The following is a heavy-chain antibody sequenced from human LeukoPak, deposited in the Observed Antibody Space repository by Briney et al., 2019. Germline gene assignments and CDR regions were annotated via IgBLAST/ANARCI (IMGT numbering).Heavy chain of an antibody. CDR2: IYYSGRT. CDR3: ARFFYYDASLPPY. V-gene: IGHV4-39*01. J-gene: IGHJ4*02. CDR1: GDYISTSNYY. Sequence: SETLSLTCSVSGDYISTSNYYWGWIRQPPGKGLEWIGTIYYSGRTYYNPSLQSRVTISLDTSQNQLSLQVRSVTVVDTAVYYCARFFYYDASLPPYWGQGTLVTVSS. D-gene: IGHD3-16*01.